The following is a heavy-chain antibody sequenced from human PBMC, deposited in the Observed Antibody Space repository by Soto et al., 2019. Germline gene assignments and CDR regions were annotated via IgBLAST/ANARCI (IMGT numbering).Heavy chain of an antibody. CDR3: ARSRYGSGSYLIDY. V-gene: IGHV4-31*03. Sequence: QVQLQESGPGLVKPSQTLSLTCTVSGGSISSGGYYWSWIRQHPGKGLESIGYIYYSGSTYYNPSLKSRGTISVDTSKNQFSLKLSSVTAADTAVYYCARSRYGSGSYLIDYWGQGTLVTVSS. CDR2: IYYSGST. CDR1: GGSISSGGYY. J-gene: IGHJ4*02. D-gene: IGHD3-10*01.